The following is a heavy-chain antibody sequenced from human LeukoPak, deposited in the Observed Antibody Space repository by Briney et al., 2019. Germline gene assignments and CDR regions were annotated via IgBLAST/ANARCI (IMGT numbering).Heavy chain of an antibody. CDR1: GFTFSSYA. J-gene: IGHJ3*02. Sequence: GGSLRLSCAASGFTFSSYAMSWVRQAPGKGLEWVSAISGSGGSTYYADSVKGRFTISRDNSKNTLYLQMNSLRAEDTAVYYCAKDGLNQDIVVVPAIDAFDIWGQGTMVTVSS. CDR3: AKDGLNQDIVVVPAIDAFDI. D-gene: IGHD2-2*01. V-gene: IGHV3-23*01. CDR2: ISGSGGST.